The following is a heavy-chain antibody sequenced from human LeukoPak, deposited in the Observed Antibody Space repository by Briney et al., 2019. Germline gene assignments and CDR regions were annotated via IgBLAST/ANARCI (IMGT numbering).Heavy chain of an antibody. Sequence: GGSLRLSCAASGFTFSSYAMTWVRQAPGKGLEWVAVIWYDGSNEYYADSVKGRFTISRDNSKNTLYLQMNSLRPEDTAVYYCARALPDYYDGSGYYDYWGQGTLVTVSS. D-gene: IGHD3-22*01. V-gene: IGHV3-33*08. J-gene: IGHJ4*02. CDR3: ARALPDYYDGSGYYDY. CDR1: GFTFSSYA. CDR2: IWYDGSNE.